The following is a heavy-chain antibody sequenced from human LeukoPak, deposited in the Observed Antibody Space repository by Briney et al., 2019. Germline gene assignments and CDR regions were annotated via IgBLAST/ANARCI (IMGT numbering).Heavy chain of an antibody. D-gene: IGHD3-10*01. J-gene: IGHJ3*02. CDR3: ATLHVDYYGSGSYDDAFDI. CDR2: IKQDGSEK. CDR1: GFTFSSYW. V-gene: IGHV3-7*01. Sequence: SGGSLRLSCAASGFTFSSYWMSWVRQAPGKGLEWVANIKQDGSEKYYVDSVKGRFTISRDNAKNSLYLQMNSLRAEDTAVYYCATLHVDYYGSGSYDDAFDIWGQGTKVTVSS.